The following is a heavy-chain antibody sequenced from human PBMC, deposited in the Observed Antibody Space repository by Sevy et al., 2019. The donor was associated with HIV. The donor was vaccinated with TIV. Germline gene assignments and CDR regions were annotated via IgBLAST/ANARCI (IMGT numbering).Heavy chain of an antibody. D-gene: IGHD1-26*01. CDR3: AAGVGASDFDY. CDR2: IKSKTDGATR. V-gene: IGHV3-15*01. CDR1: GFTFSKAW. J-gene: IGHJ4*02. Sequence: GGSLRLSCVASGFTFSKAWMSWVRQAPGKGLEWVGRIKSKTDGATRDLAAPVKGRIIISRDDSKNTLYLQISNLKIADTGVDLCAAGVGASDFDYWGQGTLVTVSS.